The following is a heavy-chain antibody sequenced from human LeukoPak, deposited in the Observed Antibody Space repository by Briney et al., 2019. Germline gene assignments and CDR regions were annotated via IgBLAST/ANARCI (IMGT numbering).Heavy chain of an antibody. J-gene: IGHJ4*02. CDR1: GGSVSSGSYY. CDR3: ARAPVLYYFDY. Sequence: SETLSLTCTVSGGSVSSGSYYWSWIRQPPGKGLEWIGYIYYSGSTNYNPSLNSRVTISVDTSENQFSLKLSSVSAADTAVYYCARAPVLYYFDYWGQGTLVTVSS. D-gene: IGHD1-1*01. CDR2: IYYSGST. V-gene: IGHV4-61*01.